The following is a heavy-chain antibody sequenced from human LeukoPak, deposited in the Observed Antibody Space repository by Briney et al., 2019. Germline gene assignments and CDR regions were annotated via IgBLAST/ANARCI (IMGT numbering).Heavy chain of an antibody. V-gene: IGHV4-59*05. CDR3: ARHPRSRDGYNYPDY. CDR2: IYYSGST. Sequence: PSETLSLTCTVSGGSISSYYWSWIRQPPGKGLEWIGSIYYSGSTYYNPSLKSRVTISVDTSKNQFSLKLSSVTAADTAVYYCARHPRSRDGYNYPDYWGQGTLVTVSS. CDR1: GGSISSYY. J-gene: IGHJ4*02. D-gene: IGHD5-24*01.